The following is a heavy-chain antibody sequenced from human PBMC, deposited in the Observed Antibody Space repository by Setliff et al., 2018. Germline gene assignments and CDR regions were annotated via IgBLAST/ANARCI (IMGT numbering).Heavy chain of an antibody. Sequence: SVKVSCKSSGGTFSSSGITWVRQAPGQGLQWLGRFIPILGATNYAQNFQGRVTITADESTSTGYMELRSLRSDDTAVYYCARELRSPYWHLDSWGQGTQGTV. CDR3: ARELRSPYWHLDS. J-gene: IGHJ5*01. CDR2: FIPILGAT. D-gene: IGHD3-16*01. CDR1: GGTFSSSG. V-gene: IGHV1-69*13.